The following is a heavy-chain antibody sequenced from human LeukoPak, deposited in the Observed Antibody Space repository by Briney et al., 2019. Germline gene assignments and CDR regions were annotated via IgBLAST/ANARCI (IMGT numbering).Heavy chain of an antibody. CDR2: ISGSGGST. D-gene: IGHD3-22*01. CDR1: GFTFSSYA. V-gene: IGHV3-23*01. Sequence: GGSLRLSCAASGFTFSSYAMSWVRQAPGKGLEWVSAISGSGGSTYYADSVKGRFTISRDNSKNSLYLQMNSLRADDTALYYCAKDLGIVVVVTSHASAFDYWGQGTLVTVSS. J-gene: IGHJ4*02. CDR3: AKDLGIVVVVTSHASAFDY.